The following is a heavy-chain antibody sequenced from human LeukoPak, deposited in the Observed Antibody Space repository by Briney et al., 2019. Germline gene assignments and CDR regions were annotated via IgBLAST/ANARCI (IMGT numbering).Heavy chain of an antibody. Sequence: SETLSLTCTVSGGSISSSRYYWGWIRQPPGKGLEWIGSMYYSGSTYYNPSLKSRVTISVDTSKNQFSLKLSSVTAADTAVYYCARVRGTSGYQALDYWGQGTLVTVSS. V-gene: IGHV4-39*07. D-gene: IGHD3-22*01. CDR2: MYYSGST. CDR3: ARVRGTSGYQALDY. J-gene: IGHJ4*02. CDR1: GGSISSSRYY.